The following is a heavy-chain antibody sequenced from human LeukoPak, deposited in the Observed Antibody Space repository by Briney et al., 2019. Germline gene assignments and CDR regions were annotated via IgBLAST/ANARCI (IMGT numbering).Heavy chain of an antibody. CDR3: ARASPIVLMVYAIQPYFDY. CDR1: GGSFSGYY. Sequence: SETLSLTCAVYGGSFSGYYWSWIRQPPGKGLEWIGEINHSGSTTYNPSLKSRVTISVDTSKNQFSLKLSAVTAADTAVHYCARASPIVLMVYAIQPYFDYWGQGTLVTVSS. CDR2: INHSGST. J-gene: IGHJ4*02. V-gene: IGHV4-34*01. D-gene: IGHD2-8*01.